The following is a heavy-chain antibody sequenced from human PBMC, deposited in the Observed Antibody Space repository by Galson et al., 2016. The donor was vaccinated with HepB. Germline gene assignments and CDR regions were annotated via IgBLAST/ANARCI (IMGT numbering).Heavy chain of an antibody. D-gene: IGHD3-3*01. J-gene: IGHJ5*02. Sequence: SETLSLTCTVSGGSISSYYWSWIRQTPGKGLEWIAYISFGGSTNYNPSLKSRVTISVDTSKNQFSLRLSSVTAADTAVYFCARGLYYDFWSGYSWFDPWGQGTLVTVSS. V-gene: IGHV4-59*01. CDR3: ARGLYYDFWSGYSWFDP. CDR2: ISFGGST. CDR1: GGSISSYY.